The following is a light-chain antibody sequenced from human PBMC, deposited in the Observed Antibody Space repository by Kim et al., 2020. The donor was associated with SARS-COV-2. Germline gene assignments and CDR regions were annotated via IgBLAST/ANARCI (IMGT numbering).Light chain of an antibody. CDR1: SSDVGASNY. V-gene: IGLV2-14*03. CDR2: DVN. Sequence: QSALTQPASVSGSPGQSITISCTGTSSDVGASNYVSWYQQHPGKAPQLIIYDVNKRPSGVSNRFSGAKSGNTASLTISGLQAEDEADYYCSSYTGSNTLYVCGVGTKVTVL. J-gene: IGLJ1*01. CDR3: SSYTGSNTLYV.